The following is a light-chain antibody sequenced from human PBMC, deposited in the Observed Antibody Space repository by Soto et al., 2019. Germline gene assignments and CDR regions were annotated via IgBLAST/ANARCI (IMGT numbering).Light chain of an antibody. V-gene: IGKV3-11*01. CDR2: DAS. CDR3: QQRSDWPPFT. J-gene: IGKJ3*01. CDR1: QSVSDY. Sequence: EIVLTQSPATLSLSPGERATLSCRASQSVSDYLAWYQQKPGQAPRLLIYDASNRATGIPARFSGSGSGTDFTLTISSLEPEDFAVYYCQQRSDWPPFTFGPGTRVDIK.